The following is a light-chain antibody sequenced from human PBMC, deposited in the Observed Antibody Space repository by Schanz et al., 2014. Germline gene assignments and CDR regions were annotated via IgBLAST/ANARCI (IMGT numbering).Light chain of an antibody. CDR3: QSSHNPLTDYV. V-gene: IGLV1-40*01. CDR2: GNY. Sequence: QSVLTQPPPVSGAPGQRVTISCTGSSSNIGAGYDVHWYQQLPGAAPKLLIYGNYRRPSGVPDRFSGSRSGTSASLAITGLQAEDEADYYCQSSHNPLTDYVFGTGTKLTVL. J-gene: IGLJ1*01. CDR1: SSNIGAGYD.